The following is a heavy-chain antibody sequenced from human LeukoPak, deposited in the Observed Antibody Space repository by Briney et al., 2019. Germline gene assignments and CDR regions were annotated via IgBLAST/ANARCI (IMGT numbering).Heavy chain of an antibody. J-gene: IGHJ3*02. CDR2: ISSSSSTI. CDR1: GFTFSSYS. D-gene: IGHD2-2*02. V-gene: IGHV3-48*01. Sequence: GGSLRLSCAASGFTFSSYSMNWVRQAPGKGLEWVSYISSSSSTIYYADSVKGRFTISRDNAKNSLYLQMNSLRAEDTAVYYCARDSQIPFDAFDIWGQGTMVTVSS. CDR3: ARDSQIPFDAFDI.